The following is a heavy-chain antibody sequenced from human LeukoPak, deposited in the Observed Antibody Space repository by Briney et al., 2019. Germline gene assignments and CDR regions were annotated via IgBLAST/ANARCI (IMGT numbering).Heavy chain of an antibody. CDR1: GGAIISYY. J-gene: IGHJ6*03. D-gene: IGHD3-22*01. V-gene: IGHV4-4*07. Sequence: SETLSLTCSVPGGAIISYYWSWIRQPAGKGPEWIGRIYPTGNTDYNPSLKTRVTMSTDLSKKQFSLRLRSVTAADTAVYYCARLKFYDSTGYSPGYYMDVWGKGTAVTVSS. CDR3: ARLKFYDSTGYSPGYYMDV. CDR2: IYPTGNT.